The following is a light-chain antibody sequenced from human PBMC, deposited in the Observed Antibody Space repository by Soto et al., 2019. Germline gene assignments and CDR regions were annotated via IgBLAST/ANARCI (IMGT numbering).Light chain of an antibody. J-gene: IGKJ3*01. CDR3: QQSYSTPFT. V-gene: IGKV1-39*01. CDR2: SAS. CDR1: QTISIY. Sequence: DIQMTQFPSSLSASVGDRVTITCRASQTISIYLNWYQQEPGKAPKLLIFSASTLQSGVPPRFSGSRSGTEFTLTISNLQPEDFATYYCQQSYSTPFTFGPGTIVDVK.